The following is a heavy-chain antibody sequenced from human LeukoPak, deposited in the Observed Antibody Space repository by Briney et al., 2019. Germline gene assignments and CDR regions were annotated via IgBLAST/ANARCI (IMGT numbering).Heavy chain of an antibody. CDR2: IYYSGST. V-gene: IGHV4-34*01. D-gene: IGHD3-16*01. CDR1: GGSFSGYY. Sequence: SETPSLTCAVYGGSFSGYYWSWFRQPPGKGLEWIGTIYYSGSTYYNPSLKSRVTISVDTSKTQFSLKLTSVTAADTALYYCARDPDLGGFFDYWGQGTLVTVSS. J-gene: IGHJ4*02. CDR3: ARDPDLGGFFDY.